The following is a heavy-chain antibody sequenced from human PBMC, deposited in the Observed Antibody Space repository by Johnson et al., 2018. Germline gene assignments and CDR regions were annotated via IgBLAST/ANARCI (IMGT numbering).Heavy chain of an antibody. CDR1: GGSISSYY. CDR3: ARGTYSYSTSHEYFHH. V-gene: IGHV4-59*01. Sequence: QVQLQESGPGLVKPSETLSLTCTVSGGSISSYYWTWIRQPPGKGLEWIGFIYYSGSTNYNPSLKGRVTISVDTSKNQFSLKLSSVTAADPAVYYLARGTYSYSTSHEYFHHWGQGTLVTGSS. D-gene: IGHD6-13*01. J-gene: IGHJ1*01. CDR2: IYYSGST.